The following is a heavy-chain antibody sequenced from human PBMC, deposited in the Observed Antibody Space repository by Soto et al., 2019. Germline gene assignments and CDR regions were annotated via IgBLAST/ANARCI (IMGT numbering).Heavy chain of an antibody. V-gene: IGHV4-30-4*08. CDR1: GESISSGGYY. J-gene: IGHJ5*02. CDR2: IYDSGST. D-gene: IGHD7-27*01. CDR3: ARGPSGDKVVH. Sequence: PSETLSLTCTVSGESISSGGYYWSWIRQYPGKGLEWIGHIYDSGSTYSNPSLQSQVTISMDTSKNQFSLKLSSVTAADTAVYYCARGPSGDKVVHWGQGTQVTAS.